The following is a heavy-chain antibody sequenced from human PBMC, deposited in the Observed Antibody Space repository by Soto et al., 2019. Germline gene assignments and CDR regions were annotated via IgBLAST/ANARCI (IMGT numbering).Heavy chain of an antibody. Sequence: GGSLTLSCAASGFSFSSYAMHWVRQAAGKGLEWVAVISYDGNNKYYADSVKGRITISRDSSKNMVYLQMNSLRPEDTAVYYCARAPPRGIAAPGTWGSGMDVWGQGTKVTVSS. CDR2: ISYDGNNK. V-gene: IGHV3-30-3*01. CDR1: GFSFSSYA. D-gene: IGHD6-13*01. CDR3: ARAPPRGIAAPGTWGSGMDV. J-gene: IGHJ6*02.